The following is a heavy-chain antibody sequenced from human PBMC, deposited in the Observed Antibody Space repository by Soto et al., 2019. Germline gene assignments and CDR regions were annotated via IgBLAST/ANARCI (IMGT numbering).Heavy chain of an antibody. Sequence: SETLSLTCTVSGGSISSYYWSWIRQPPGKGLEWIGYIYYSGSTNYNPSLKSRVTISVDTSKNQFSLKLSSVTAAETAVYYCARGAPGGAYDFWSGYYYYYGMDVWGQGTTVTVSS. CDR1: GGSISSYY. CDR3: ARGAPGGAYDFWSGYYYYYGMDV. V-gene: IGHV4-59*01. CDR2: IYYSGST. J-gene: IGHJ6*02. D-gene: IGHD3-3*01.